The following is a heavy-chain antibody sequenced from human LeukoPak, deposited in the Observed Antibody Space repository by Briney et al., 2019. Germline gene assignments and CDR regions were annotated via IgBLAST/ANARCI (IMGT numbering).Heavy chain of an antibody. D-gene: IGHD3-10*01. CDR3: ASGIIFPDHFDY. J-gene: IGHJ4*02. CDR2: IYYSGST. CDR1: GGSISSYY. V-gene: IGHV4-59*06. Sequence: SETLSLTCTVSGGSISSYYWSWIRQPPGKGLEWIGYIYYSGSTYYNPSLKSRVTISVDTSKNQFSLKLSSVTAADTAVYYCASGIIFPDHFDYWGQGTLVTVSS.